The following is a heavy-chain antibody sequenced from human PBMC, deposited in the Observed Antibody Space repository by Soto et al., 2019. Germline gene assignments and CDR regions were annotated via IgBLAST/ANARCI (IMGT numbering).Heavy chain of an antibody. D-gene: IGHD6-6*01. J-gene: IGHJ6*03. CDR1: GGSFSGYY. CDR2: INHSGST. V-gene: IGHV4-34*01. Sequence: SETLSLTCAVYGGSFSGYYWSWIRQPPGKGLEWIGEINHSGSTNYNPSLKSRVTISVDTSKNQFSLKLSSVTAADTAVYYCASTEYSSSSRFYYYYYMDVWGKGTTVTVSS. CDR3: ASTEYSSSSRFYYYYYMDV.